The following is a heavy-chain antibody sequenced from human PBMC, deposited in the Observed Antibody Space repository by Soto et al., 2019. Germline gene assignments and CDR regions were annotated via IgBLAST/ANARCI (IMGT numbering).Heavy chain of an antibody. CDR1: GFIFSTYA. D-gene: IGHD2-15*01. Sequence: EVQLLESGGGLVQPGGSLRLSCAASGFIFSTYAMHWVRQAPGKGPEWVSVMTGNGDMTYYTASVKGRFTISRDNSKNTLYLQMNSLRAEDTAVYYCATRRGCSGGICYGLDYWGQGTLVTVSS. CDR2: MTGNGDMT. J-gene: IGHJ4*02. V-gene: IGHV3-23*01. CDR3: ATRRGCSGGICYGLDY.